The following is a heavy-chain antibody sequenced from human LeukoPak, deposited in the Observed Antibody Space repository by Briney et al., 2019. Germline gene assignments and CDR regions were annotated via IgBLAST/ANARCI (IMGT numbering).Heavy chain of an antibody. CDR2: INPDSGHA. J-gene: IGHJ6*02. D-gene: IGHD3-22*01. V-gene: IGHV1-69*10. CDR1: GYTSDFMKYG. CDR3: AVIALGYYYDSSGYPYYYYGMDV. Sequence: SVKVSCKTSGYTSDFMKYGVAWVRQAPGQGLEWMGWINPDSGHANYAQKFQGRVTITADKSTSTAYMELSSLRSEDTAVYYCAVIALGYYYDSSGYPYYYYGMDVWGQGTTVTVSS.